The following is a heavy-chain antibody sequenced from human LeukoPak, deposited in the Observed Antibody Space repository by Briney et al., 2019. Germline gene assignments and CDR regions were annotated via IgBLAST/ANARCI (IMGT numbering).Heavy chain of an antibody. CDR2: ISSSSSYI. V-gene: IGHV3-21*01. CDR1: GFTFSSDS. Sequence: PGGSLRLSCAASGFTFSSDSMNWVRQAPGKGLEWVSSISSSSSYIYYADSVKGRFTISRDNAKNSLYLQMNSLRAEDTAVYYCARVHYYDSSGYPYDAFDIWGQGTMVTVPS. D-gene: IGHD3-22*01. CDR3: ARVHYYDSSGYPYDAFDI. J-gene: IGHJ3*02.